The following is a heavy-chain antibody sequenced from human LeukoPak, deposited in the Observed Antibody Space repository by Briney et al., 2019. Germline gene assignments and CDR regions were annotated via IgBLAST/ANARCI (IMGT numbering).Heavy chain of an antibody. CDR2: IYYSGST. D-gene: IGHD1-26*01. CDR3: ARVGWELLGPFDH. V-gene: IGHV4-61*01. Sequence: KPSETLSLACSVSGDSIFNSNSYWSWIRQPPGKGLEWIGYIYYSGSTNYNPSLKSRATISVDRSKNQFSLKLRSVIAADTAVYYCARVGWELLGPFDHWGQGTLVTVSS. CDR1: GDSIFNSNSY. J-gene: IGHJ4*02.